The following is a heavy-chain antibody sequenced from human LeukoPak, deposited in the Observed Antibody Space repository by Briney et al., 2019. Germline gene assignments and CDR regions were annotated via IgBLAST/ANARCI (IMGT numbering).Heavy chain of an antibody. J-gene: IGHJ4*02. D-gene: IGHD3-22*01. V-gene: IGHV3-21*04. CDR1: GFTFSSYN. Sequence: GGSLRLSCAASGFTFSSYNMNWVRQAPGKGLEWVSSITSDSSYVFYADSVKGRFTISRDNSKNTLYLQMNSLRAEDTAVYYCAKASAMIVVVSKHFDYWGQGTLVTVSS. CDR3: AKASAMIVVVSKHFDY. CDR2: ITSDSSYV.